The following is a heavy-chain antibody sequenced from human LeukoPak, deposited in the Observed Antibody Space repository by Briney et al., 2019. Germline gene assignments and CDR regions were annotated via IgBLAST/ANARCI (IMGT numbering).Heavy chain of an antibody. Sequence: PPGGSLRLSCAASGFTFSNYGLHWVRQAPGKGLEWVAFIRSDGNIKYYADSVKGRFTISRDNSKNTLYLQMGSLRAEDMAVYYCARVSGDGYTLYWYFDLWGRGTLVTVSS. CDR3: ARVSGDGYTLYWYFDL. V-gene: IGHV3-30*02. D-gene: IGHD5-24*01. CDR1: GFTFSNYG. CDR2: IRSDGNIK. J-gene: IGHJ2*01.